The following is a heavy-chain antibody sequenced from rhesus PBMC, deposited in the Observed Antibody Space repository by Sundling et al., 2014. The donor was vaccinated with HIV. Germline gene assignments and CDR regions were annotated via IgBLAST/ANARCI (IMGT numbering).Heavy chain of an antibody. J-gene: IGHJ4*01. V-gene: IGHV4S9*01. Sequence: QVQLQESGPGLVKPSETLSLTCAVSGGSISDTYYWNWLRQPPGKGLEWIGNIFGTTGSTNYNPSLKSRVTISKDTSKNHFSLNLNSVAAADTAVYYCARDRDTYSYWGQGVLVTVSS. CDR1: GGSISDTYY. D-gene: IGHD1-38*01. CDR3: ARDRDTYSY. CDR2: IFGTTGST.